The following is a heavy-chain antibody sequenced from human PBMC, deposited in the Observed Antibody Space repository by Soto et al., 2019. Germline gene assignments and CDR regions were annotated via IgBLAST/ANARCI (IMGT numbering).Heavy chain of an antibody. CDR1: GFTFSDYY. CDR2: ISSGGDHT. CDR3: ARVFVDWLDP. Sequence: QVQLVESGGGLVKPGGSLRLSCAASGFTFSDYYMSWIRQAPGKGLEWISYISSGGDHTTYADSLRGRFTISRDNANNSLYLQMNSLRAADTAIYYCARVFVDWLDPWGQGTLVTVSA. D-gene: IGHD3-9*01. V-gene: IGHV3-11*06. J-gene: IGHJ5*02.